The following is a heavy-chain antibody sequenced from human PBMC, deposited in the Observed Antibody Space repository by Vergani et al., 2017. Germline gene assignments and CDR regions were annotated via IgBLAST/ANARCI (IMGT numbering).Heavy chain of an antibody. CDR3: ARLDCTNGACYKRGGYYFDY. Sequence: EVQLVQSGAEVKKPGESLKISCKGSGYSFTSYWIGWVRQMPGKGLEWMGIIYPGDSDTRYSPSFQGQVTISADKSISTAYLQWSSLKASDTAMYYCARLDCTNGACYKRGGYYFDYWGQGTLVTVSS. J-gene: IGHJ4*02. V-gene: IGHV5-51*01. CDR1: GYSFTSYW. D-gene: IGHD2-8*01. CDR2: IYPGDSDT.